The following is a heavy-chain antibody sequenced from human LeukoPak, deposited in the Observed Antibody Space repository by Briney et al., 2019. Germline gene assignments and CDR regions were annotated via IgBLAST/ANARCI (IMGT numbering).Heavy chain of an antibody. V-gene: IGHV4-59*01. Sequence: SETLSLTCTASGGSISSYYWSWIRQPPGKGLEWIGYIYYSGSTNYNPSLKSRVTISVDTSKNQFSLKLSSVTAADTAVYYCASGRRNYYDSSGYYYGVAFDIWGQGTMVTVSS. D-gene: IGHD3-22*01. J-gene: IGHJ3*02. CDR3: ASGRRNYYDSSGYYYGVAFDI. CDR1: GGSISSYY. CDR2: IYYSGST.